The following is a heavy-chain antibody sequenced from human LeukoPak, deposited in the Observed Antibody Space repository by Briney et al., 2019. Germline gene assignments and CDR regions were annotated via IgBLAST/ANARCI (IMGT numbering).Heavy chain of an antibody. D-gene: IGHD3-16*02. CDR1: GFTFDDFG. CDR2: INWNGGST. CDR3: ARDKKDYDYVWGSYRPLDY. Sequence: GGSLRLSCAASGFTFDDFGMNWVRQAPGKGLEWVSAINWNGGSTGYADSVKGRFTISRDNAKNSLYLQMNSLRAEDTAVYYCARDKKDYDYVWGSYRPLDYWGQGTLVTVSS. J-gene: IGHJ4*02. V-gene: IGHV3-20*04.